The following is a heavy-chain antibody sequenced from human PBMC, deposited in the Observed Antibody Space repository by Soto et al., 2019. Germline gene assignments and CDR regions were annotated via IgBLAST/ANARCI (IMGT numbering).Heavy chain of an antibody. D-gene: IGHD2-2*01. Sequence: EVQLLESGGGLVQPGGSLRLSCAASGFTFSGFAMSWVRQGPGKGLEWVASISGGGVDTDYADSVRGRFTISSDNAKSTVSLQMNSLRVEDTAVYHCAKSTKTRAHQHHFLYYMDVWGNGTTVIVSS. CDR3: AKSTKTRAHQHHFLYYMDV. J-gene: IGHJ6*03. CDR2: ISGGGVDT. V-gene: IGHV3-23*01. CDR1: GFTFSGFA.